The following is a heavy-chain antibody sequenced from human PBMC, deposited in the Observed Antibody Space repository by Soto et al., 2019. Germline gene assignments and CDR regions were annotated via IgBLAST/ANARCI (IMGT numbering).Heavy chain of an antibody. Sequence: XGSLRLSCAASGFTFSSYTMSWVRQAPGKGLEWVSGISDSGEITKYADSVKGRFTISRDNSKNTLFLQMISLRGEDAAVYYCAMNPFSYSGYVDYYYAMVVWGQGTTVTVSS. V-gene: IGHV3-23*01. D-gene: IGHD5-12*01. CDR1: GFTFSSYT. J-gene: IGHJ6*02. CDR3: AMNPFSYSGYVDYYYAMVV. CDR2: ISDSGEIT.